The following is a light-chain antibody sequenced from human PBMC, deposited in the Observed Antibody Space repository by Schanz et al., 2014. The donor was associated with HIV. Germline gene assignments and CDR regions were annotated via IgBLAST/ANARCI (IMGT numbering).Light chain of an antibody. Sequence: EIVMTQSPATLSVSPGERVTLSCRASQRVTNNLAWLQQKPGQAPRLIIYGASTRATGIPARFSGGGSGTEFTLTISSLQSEDFAVYSCQQYNNWPRTFGQGTKVEIK. CDR1: QRVTNN. CDR2: GAS. CDR3: QQYNNWPRT. J-gene: IGKJ1*01. V-gene: IGKV3D-15*01.